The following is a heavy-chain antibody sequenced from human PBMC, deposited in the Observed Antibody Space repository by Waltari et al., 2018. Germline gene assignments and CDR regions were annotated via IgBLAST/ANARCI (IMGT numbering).Heavy chain of an antibody. J-gene: IGHJ4*02. D-gene: IGHD3-3*01. CDR1: GFTVNNNY. CDR2: IEDGDTT. CDR3: AVLRFLRWFVDY. Sequence: DVQLVETGGGLIQPGGSLRLSCAASGFTVNNNYMGWVRQAPGRGLEWVSVIEDGDTTFYADSVKGRFTVSTDASKNTLFLQMNSLRADDTAVYYCAVLRFLRWFVDYWGQGLPVTVSS. V-gene: IGHV3-53*02.